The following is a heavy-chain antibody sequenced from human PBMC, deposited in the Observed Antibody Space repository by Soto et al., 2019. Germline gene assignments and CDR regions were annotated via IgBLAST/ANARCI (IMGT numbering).Heavy chain of an antibody. CDR1: GYSFSNYW. CDR2: IYPGDSDT. Sequence: GESLKIFGKASGYSFSNYWIGWVRQLTGKGLEWMGIIYPGDSDTRYNPSFQGQVTISADKSITTAYLQWSSLKASDTAMYYCAREYSSTVDYWGQGTLVTVSS. D-gene: IGHD5-12*01. V-gene: IGHV5-51*01. CDR3: AREYSSTVDY. J-gene: IGHJ4*02.